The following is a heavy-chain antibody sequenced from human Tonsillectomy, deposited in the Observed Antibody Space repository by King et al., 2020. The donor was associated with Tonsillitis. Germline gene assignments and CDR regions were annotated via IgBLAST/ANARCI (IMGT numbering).Heavy chain of an antibody. V-gene: IGHV1-69*12. CDR2: FIPIFGIS. J-gene: IGHJ6*02. Sequence: QLVQSGAEVKKPGSSVKVSCKASGGTFSSYAISWVRQAPGQGLEWMGGFIPIFGISNYAQKLQGRVTITADESTSTAYMELSSLRSEDTAVYYCARDLGKRQLDGLDVWGQGTTVTVS. CDR3: ARDLGKRQLDGLDV. CDR1: GGTFSSYA. D-gene: IGHD6-13*01.